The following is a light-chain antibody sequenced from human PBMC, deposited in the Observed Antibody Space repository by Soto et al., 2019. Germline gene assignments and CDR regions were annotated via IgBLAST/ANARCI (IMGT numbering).Light chain of an antibody. CDR3: HQRSDWPIT. CDR2: GSS. J-gene: IGKJ5*01. V-gene: IGKV3-11*01. Sequence: EIVLTQSPATLSLSPGERATLSCRASQSVSRFFAWYQQRPGQAPRLLIYGSSNRATGMPARFSGSGSGTDFTLTISSLAPEDSAVYYCHQRSDWPITFGQGTRLEIK. CDR1: QSVSRF.